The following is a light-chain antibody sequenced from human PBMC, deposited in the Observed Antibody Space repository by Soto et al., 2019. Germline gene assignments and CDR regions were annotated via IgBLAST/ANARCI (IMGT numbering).Light chain of an antibody. J-gene: IGKJ1*01. V-gene: IGKV3-20*01. Sequence: IVLTKSPGTLSLSPGERATLSCRASQSVSSSYLAWYQQKPGQAPRLLIYGASSRATGIPDRFSGSGSGTDFTLTISRLEPEDFAVYNCQQYGTSPPTFCQGTKVDIK. CDR1: QSVSSSY. CDR2: GAS. CDR3: QQYGTSPPT.